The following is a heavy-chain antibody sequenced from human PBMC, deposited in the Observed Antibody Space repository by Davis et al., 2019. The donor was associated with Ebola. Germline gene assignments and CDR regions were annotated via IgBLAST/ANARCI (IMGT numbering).Heavy chain of an antibody. D-gene: IGHD5-12*01. J-gene: IGHJ4*02. CDR3: ARSGYTGYDPRINFDF. CDR1: GGSISSYY. CDR2: IYYSGST. V-gene: IGHV4-59*08. Sequence: MPSETLSLTCTVSGGSISSYYWSWIRQPPGKGLEWIGYIYYSGSTDYNPSLKSRVTIPLDTSKNQFSLKLNSVTAADTAMYYCARSGYTGYDPRINFDFWGQGTLVTVSS.